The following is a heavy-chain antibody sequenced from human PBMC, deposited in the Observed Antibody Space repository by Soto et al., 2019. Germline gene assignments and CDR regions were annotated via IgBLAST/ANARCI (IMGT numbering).Heavy chain of an antibody. CDR2: INPSSGTT. V-gene: IGHV1-46*01. Sequence: KSSCNTVGYGSTTNSIHCVRRGPEHRPERLRIINPSSGTTRYAQNFQGRGTLTRDTSTSTVYMELTGLRSEDSAVYYCAREWANNTVIGGVIYRYYNGMDVWGQGTTVTVSS. D-gene: IGHD3-10*01. CDR1: GYGSTTNS. CDR3: AREWANNTVIGGVIYRYYNGMDV. J-gene: IGHJ6*01.